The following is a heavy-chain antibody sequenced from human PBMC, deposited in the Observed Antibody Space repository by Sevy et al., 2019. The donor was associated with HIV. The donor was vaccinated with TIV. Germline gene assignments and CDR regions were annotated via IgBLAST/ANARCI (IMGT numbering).Heavy chain of an antibody. CDR1: GFTFTLYA. CDR3: ARVAVEYCTDDCYHRFDY. D-gene: IGHD2-21*02. V-gene: IGHV3-30-3*01. J-gene: IGHJ4*02. Sequence: GGSLRLSCAASGFTFTLYAIHWVRQAPGKGLEWVALISYSGTNKYYADSVKGRFTISRDDSKNTTYLQMNNLRTHDTAVYDCARVAVEYCTDDCYHRFDYWGQGTQVTVSS. CDR2: ISYSGTNK.